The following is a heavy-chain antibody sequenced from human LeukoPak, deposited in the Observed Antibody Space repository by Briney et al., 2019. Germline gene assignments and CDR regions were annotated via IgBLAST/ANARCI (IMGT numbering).Heavy chain of an antibody. J-gene: IGHJ4*02. Sequence: PSETLSLTCTVSGGSISSSSYYWGWIRQPPGKGLEWIGRIHYSGSTYYNPSLKSRVTISVDTSKNPLSLKLSSVTAADTAVYYCVSSSSSDYFDYWGQGTLVTVSS. D-gene: IGHD6-6*01. CDR3: VSSSSSDYFDY. CDR1: GGSISSSSYY. V-gene: IGHV4-39*01. CDR2: IHYSGST.